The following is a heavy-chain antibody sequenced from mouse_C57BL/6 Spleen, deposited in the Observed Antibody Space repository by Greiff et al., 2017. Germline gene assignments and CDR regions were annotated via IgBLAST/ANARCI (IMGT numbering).Heavy chain of an antibody. J-gene: IGHJ2*01. V-gene: IGHV1-64*01. CDR2: IHPNSGST. CDR1: GYTFTSYW. D-gene: IGHD3-1*01. CDR3: ARSGGEYFDY. Sequence: QVQLQQPGAELVKPGASVKLSCKASGYTFTSYWMHWVKQRPGQGLEWIGMIHPNSGSTNYNEKFKSKATLTVDKSSSTAYMQLSSLPSEDSAVYYCARSGGEYFDYWGQGTTLTVSS.